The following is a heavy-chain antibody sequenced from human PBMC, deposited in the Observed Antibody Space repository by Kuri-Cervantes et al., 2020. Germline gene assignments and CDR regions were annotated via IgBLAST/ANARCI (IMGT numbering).Heavy chain of an antibody. D-gene: IGHD3-3*01. CDR2: ISWNSGSI. Sequence: GGSLRLSCAASGFTFSSYWMVWVRQAPGMGLVWVSGISWNSGSIGYADSVKGRFTVSRDNAKNSLYLQMNSLRPEDTALYYCAKGAKQFLQWRGAFGTWGQGTMVTVSS. V-gene: IGHV3-9*01. CDR1: GFTFSSYW. CDR3: AKGAKQFLQWRGAFGT. J-gene: IGHJ3*02.